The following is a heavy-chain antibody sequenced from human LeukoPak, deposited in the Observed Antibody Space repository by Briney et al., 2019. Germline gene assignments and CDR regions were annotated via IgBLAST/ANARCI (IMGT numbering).Heavy chain of an antibody. CDR2: IYPDDSDT. D-gene: IGHD4-23*01. V-gene: IGHV5-51*01. CDR3: ARRSYGGKDFDQ. Sequence: ESLKISCKGSGYSFPSYWIAWVREMPGKGLEWMGIIYPDDSDTRYSPSFQGQVSISADKSISTAYLQWSSLKASDTAMYYCARRSYGGKDFDQWGQGTLVTVSS. CDR1: GYSFPSYW. J-gene: IGHJ4*02.